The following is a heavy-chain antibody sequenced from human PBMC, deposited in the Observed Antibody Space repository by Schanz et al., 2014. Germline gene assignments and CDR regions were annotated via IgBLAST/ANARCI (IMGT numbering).Heavy chain of an antibody. V-gene: IGHV3-30*09. J-gene: IGHJ4*02. CDR3: AGDWASGRYYSDY. CDR1: GFTFSRHA. D-gene: IGHD1-26*01. CDR2: ITYDGSNK. Sequence: VQLVESGGGLIQPGGSLRLSCAVSGFTFSRHAMHWVRQAAGKGLEWVAAITYDGSNKYYAESVKGRFAISRDNSKDTLYLQMNSLRTEDTAVYYCAGDWASGRYYSDYWGQGTLVTVSS.